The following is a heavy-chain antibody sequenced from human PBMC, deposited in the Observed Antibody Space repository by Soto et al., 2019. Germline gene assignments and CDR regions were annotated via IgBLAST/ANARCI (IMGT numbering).Heavy chain of an antibody. J-gene: IGHJ6*02. D-gene: IGHD3-10*02. CDR1: GYTFTAYH. V-gene: IGHV1-2*02. CDR3: ARNMDYYYGRGSGNGHGV. CDR2: INPKFGDT. Sequence: QVRLVQSGAEVKEPGDSVRVSCEASGYTFTAYHIHWVQQAPGQGLEWMGWINPKFGDTGYAQDFQGRVSMTSDMCISTVYMDLSRLTSDDTAIYYCARNMDYYYGRGSGNGHGVWGQGTTVTVFS.